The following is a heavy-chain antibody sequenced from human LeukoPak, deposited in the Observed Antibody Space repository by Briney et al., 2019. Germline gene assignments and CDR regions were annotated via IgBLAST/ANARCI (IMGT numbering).Heavy chain of an antibody. Sequence: PSETLSLTCAVYGGSFSGYCWSWIRQPPGKGLEWMGEINHSGSTNYNPSLKSRVTISVDTSKNQFSLKLSSVTAADTAVYYCARGRRNYYGSGSYLGYWGQGTLVTVSS. CDR3: ARGRRNYYGSGSYLGY. CDR2: INHSGST. J-gene: IGHJ4*02. V-gene: IGHV4-34*01. D-gene: IGHD3-10*01. CDR1: GGSFSGYC.